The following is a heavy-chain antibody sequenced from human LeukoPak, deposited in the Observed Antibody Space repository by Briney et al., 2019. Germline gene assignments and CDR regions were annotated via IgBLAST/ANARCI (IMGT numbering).Heavy chain of an antibody. J-gene: IGHJ4*02. Sequence: GGSLRLSCVASGFNFIDYDMHWVRQVIGKGLEWVSAIGIRGNTHYSGSVKGRFTISRENAESSLYLQMNSLRAEDTAVYYCARGGIQVSGIDEFDYWGQGTLVTVSS. CDR2: IGIRGNT. CDR3: ARGGIQVSGIDEFDY. D-gene: IGHD6-19*01. V-gene: IGHV3-13*01. CDR1: GFNFIDYD.